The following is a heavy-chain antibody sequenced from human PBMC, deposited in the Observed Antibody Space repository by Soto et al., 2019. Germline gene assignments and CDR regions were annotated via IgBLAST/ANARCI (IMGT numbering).Heavy chain of an antibody. CDR3: ATTAAIGGTYYFDY. V-gene: IGHV1-24*01. CDR1: GYTLTELS. D-gene: IGHD2-2*02. J-gene: IGHJ4*02. CDR2: FDPEDGET. Sequence: ASGKVSCKVSGYTLTELSMHWVRQAPGKGLEWMGGFDPEDGETIYAQKFQDRVTMTEDTSTDTAYMELSSLRSEDTAVYYCATTAAIGGTYYFDYWGQGTLVTVSS.